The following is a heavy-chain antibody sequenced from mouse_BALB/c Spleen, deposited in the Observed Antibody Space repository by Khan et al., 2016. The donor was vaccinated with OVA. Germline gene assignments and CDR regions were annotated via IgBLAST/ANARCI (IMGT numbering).Heavy chain of an antibody. CDR2: IRYDGSS. Sequence: EVQLQESGPGLVKPSQSLSLTCSVTGYSITSGYFWNWIRQFPGNKLEWMGYIRYDGSSNYNPSLKNRISITRDTSKNQFFLKLNSVTHEDTATNYCARGGSSVSTWFAYWGQGTLVTVSA. D-gene: IGHD3-1*01. J-gene: IGHJ3*01. CDR1: GYSITSGYF. V-gene: IGHV3-6*02. CDR3: ARGGSSVSTWFAY.